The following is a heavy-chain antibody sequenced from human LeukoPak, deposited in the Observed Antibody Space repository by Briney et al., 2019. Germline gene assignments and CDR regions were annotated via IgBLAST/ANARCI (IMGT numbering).Heavy chain of an antibody. CDR1: GFTFSTYE. V-gene: IGHV3-48*03. CDR2: IRTRGSTL. CDR3: SLLAVASPHDY. J-gene: IGHJ4*02. Sequence: PGGSLRLACAAAGFTFSTYEMGWVRQAAGEGRGWVSNIRTRGSTLYYASPVKARFTPPRDNAKHFLYLQMHSLRAEDTAVYYCSLLAVASPHDYWGQGTLVTVSS. D-gene: IGHD6-19*01.